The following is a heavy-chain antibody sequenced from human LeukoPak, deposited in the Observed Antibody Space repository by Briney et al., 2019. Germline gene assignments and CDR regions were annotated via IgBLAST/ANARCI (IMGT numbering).Heavy chain of an antibody. V-gene: IGHV3-21*01. CDR2: ISSSSSYI. J-gene: IGHJ4*02. CDR3: ARSFSSYFDY. Sequence: PGGSLRLSCAASGFTSSSYSMNWVRQAPGKGLEWVSSISSSSSYIYYADSVKGRFTISRDNAKNSLYLQMNSLRAEDTAVYYCARSFSSYFDYWGQGTLVTVSS. D-gene: IGHD3-3*02. CDR1: GFTSSSYS.